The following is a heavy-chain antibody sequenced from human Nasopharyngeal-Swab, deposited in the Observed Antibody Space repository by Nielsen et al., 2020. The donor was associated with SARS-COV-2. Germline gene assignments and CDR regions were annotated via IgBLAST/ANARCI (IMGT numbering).Heavy chain of an antibody. CDR2: IWYDGSNK. V-gene: IGHV3-33*01. J-gene: IGHJ4*02. Sequence: GGSLRLSCAAPGFTFSTFGMHWVRQAPGKGLEWVAVIWYDGSNKYYADSVKGRFTISRDNSKNTLYLQMNSLRAEDTAIYYCARDEAGTANSGFDYWGQGTLVTVSS. CDR3: ARDEAGTANSGFDY. CDR1: GFTFSTFG. D-gene: IGHD1-1*01.